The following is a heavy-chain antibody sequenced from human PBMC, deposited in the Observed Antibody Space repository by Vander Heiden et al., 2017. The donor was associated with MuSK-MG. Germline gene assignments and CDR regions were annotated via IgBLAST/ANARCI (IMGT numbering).Heavy chain of an antibody. CDR2: INHSGST. CDR3: ARGIPLYSSGWYYFDY. CDR1: GGSFRGDY. J-gene: IGHJ4*01. Sequence: QVQLQQWGAGLLKPSETLSLTCAVYGGSFRGDYWIWIRQPPGKGLECIGEINHSGSTNYNPSLKSRVTISVDTSKNQFSLNLSSVTAADTAVYYCARGIPLYSSGWYYFDYWGHGTLVTDSS. D-gene: IGHD6-19*01. V-gene: IGHV4-34*01.